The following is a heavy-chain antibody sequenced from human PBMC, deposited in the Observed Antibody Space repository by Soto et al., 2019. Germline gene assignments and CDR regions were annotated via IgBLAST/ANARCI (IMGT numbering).Heavy chain of an antibody. J-gene: IGHJ4*02. CDR2: ISGTGGST. Sequence: PGGSLRLSCAASGFTFNNYAMSWVRQAPGKGLEWVSSISGTGGSTYYADSVKGRFTISRDNSKNTLYLQMNSLRVEDTAVYYCAKENQYCSGGSCYIDYWGQGALVTVS. V-gene: IGHV3-23*01. D-gene: IGHD2-15*01. CDR3: AKENQYCSGGSCYIDY. CDR1: GFTFNNYA.